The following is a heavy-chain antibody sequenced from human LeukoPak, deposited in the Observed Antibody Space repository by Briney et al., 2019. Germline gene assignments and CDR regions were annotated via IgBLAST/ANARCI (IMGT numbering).Heavy chain of an antibody. CDR1: GGTFSSYA. J-gene: IGHJ6*02. D-gene: IGHD2-2*01. Sequence: SVKVSCKASGGTFSSYAISWVRQAPGQGLEWMGRIIPILGIANYAQKFQGRVTITADKSTSTAYMELSSLRSEDTAVYYCARDGDIVVEPAAMSPNYYYYGMDVWGQGTTVTVSS. V-gene: IGHV1-69*04. CDR3: ARDGDIVVEPAAMSPNYYYYGMDV. CDR2: IIPILGIA.